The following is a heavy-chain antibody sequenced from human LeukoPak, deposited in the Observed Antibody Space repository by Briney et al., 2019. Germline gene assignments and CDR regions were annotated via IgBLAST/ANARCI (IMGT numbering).Heavy chain of an antibody. J-gene: IGHJ5*02. D-gene: IGHD6-6*01. CDR2: INHSGST. CDR3: ARVARSTSRWFAP. Sequence: SETLSLTCAVYGGSFSGYYWSWIRQPPGKGLEWIGEINHSGSTNYNPSLKSRVTISVDTSKNQFSLKLSSVTAADTAVYYCARVARSTSRWFAPWGEGTLVTVSS. V-gene: IGHV4-34*01. CDR1: GGSFSGYY.